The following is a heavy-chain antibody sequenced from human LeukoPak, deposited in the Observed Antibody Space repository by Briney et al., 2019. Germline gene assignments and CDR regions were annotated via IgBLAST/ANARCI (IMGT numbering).Heavy chain of an antibody. J-gene: IGHJ3*02. Sequence: ASVKVSCKASGGTFSSYAISWVRQAPGQGLEWMGGIIPIFGTANYAQKFQGRVTITADESTSTAYMELSSLRSEDTAVYYCGCGASGSYHLHDAFDIWGQGTMVTVSS. CDR2: IIPIFGTA. CDR3: GCGASGSYHLHDAFDI. V-gene: IGHV1-69*13. D-gene: IGHD1-26*01. CDR1: GGTFSSYA.